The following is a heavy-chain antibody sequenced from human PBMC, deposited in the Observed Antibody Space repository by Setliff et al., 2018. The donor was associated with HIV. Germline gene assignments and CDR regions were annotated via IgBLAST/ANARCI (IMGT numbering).Heavy chain of an antibody. CDR2: VSPYNENT. J-gene: IGHJ6*03. CDR3: ARSPLSIVGATGYYYYMDV. D-gene: IGHD1-26*01. Sequence: ASVKVSCKASGYTFTMYGITWVRQAPGQGLEWMGWVSPYNENTNYAQKVQDRVVMIIDTSTNTAYMELRSLRFDDTAVYYCARSPLSIVGATGYYYYMDVWGKGTTVTVSS. V-gene: IGHV1-18*01. CDR1: GYTFTMYG.